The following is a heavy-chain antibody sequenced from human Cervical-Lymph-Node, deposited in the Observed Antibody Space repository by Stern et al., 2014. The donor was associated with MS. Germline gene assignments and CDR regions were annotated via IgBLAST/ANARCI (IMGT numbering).Heavy chain of an antibody. J-gene: IGHJ4*02. V-gene: IGHV3-73*01. Sequence: EVQLVQSGGGLVQPGGSLKLSCVASGFIFSDSAMHWVRQAPGKGLEWVGRIRSKGNSYATAYAASLKGRFTISRDDSKNTAYLQMSSLKTEDTAVYYCARLGYRDSFDYWGQGTLVTVSS. CDR3: ARLGYRDSFDY. CDR2: IRSKGNSYAT. CDR1: GFIFSDSA. D-gene: IGHD1-1*01.